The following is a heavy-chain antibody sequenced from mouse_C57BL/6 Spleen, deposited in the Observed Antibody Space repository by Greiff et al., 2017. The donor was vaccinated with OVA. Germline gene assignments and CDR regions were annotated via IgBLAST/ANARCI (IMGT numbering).Heavy chain of an antibody. CDR2: IYPGDGDT. Sequence: VQLQQSGPELVKPGASVKISCKASGYAFSSSWMNWVQQRPGKGLEWIGRIYPGDGDTNYNGKFKGKATLTADTSSSTAYMQLRRLTSEDSAVYFCAYGSSYAYWGQGTLVTVSA. CDR3: AYGSSYAY. CDR1: GYAFSSSW. J-gene: IGHJ3*01. V-gene: IGHV1-82*01. D-gene: IGHD1-1*01.